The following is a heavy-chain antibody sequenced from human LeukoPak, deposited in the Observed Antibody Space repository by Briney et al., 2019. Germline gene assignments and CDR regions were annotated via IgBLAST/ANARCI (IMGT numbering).Heavy chain of an antibody. J-gene: IGHJ4*02. CDR1: GGSISSGAYY. D-gene: IGHD4-23*01. CDR2: IYHSGST. V-gene: IGHV4-30-2*01. CDR3: ARTSAVSGNSIDY. Sequence: SETLSLTCTVSGGSISSGAYYWSWIRQPPGKGLEWIGYIYHSGSTYYNPSLKSRVTISVDRSKNQFSLKLSSVTAADTAVYYCARTSAVSGNSIDYWGQGTLVTVSS.